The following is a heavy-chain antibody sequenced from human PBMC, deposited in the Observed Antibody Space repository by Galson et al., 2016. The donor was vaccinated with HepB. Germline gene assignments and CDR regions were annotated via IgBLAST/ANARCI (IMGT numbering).Heavy chain of an antibody. J-gene: IGHJ6*02. CDR1: GGSISSSSYY. CDR2: IYYSGST. CDR3: ARADYSDSGGYRIEYYYAMDV. Sequence: TLSLTCTVSGGSISSSSYYWGWIRQPPGKGLEWIGYIYYSGSTYYNPSLKSRISISVDTSKNQFSLKLSSVTAADTAVYYCARADYSDSGGYRIEYYYAMDVWGQGTTVTVSS. V-gene: IGHV4-30-4*08. D-gene: IGHD3-22*01.